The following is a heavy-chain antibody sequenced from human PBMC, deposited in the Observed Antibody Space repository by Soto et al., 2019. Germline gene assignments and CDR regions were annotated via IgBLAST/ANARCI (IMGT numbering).Heavy chain of an antibody. CDR2: IDPSDSYT. D-gene: IGHD3-10*01. Sequence: EVQLVPSGAEVKKPGESLRISCKGSGYSFTSYWISWVRQMTAKGLEWMGRIDPSDSYTNYSPSFQGHVTISADKSISTDYLQWSSLKASDTAMYYCARRHGSESHIGYWGQGTLVNVSS. J-gene: IGHJ4*02. CDR3: ARRHGSESHIGY. CDR1: GYSFTSYW. V-gene: IGHV5-10-1*01.